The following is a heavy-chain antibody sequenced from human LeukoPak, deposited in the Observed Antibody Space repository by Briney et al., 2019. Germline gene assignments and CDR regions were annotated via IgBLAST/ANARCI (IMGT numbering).Heavy chain of an antibody. V-gene: IGHV3-9*01. CDR1: GSTFDDYA. Sequence: GGSLRLSCAASGSTFDDYAVHWVRQAPGKGLEWVSGISWISGSIGYADSVKGRFTISRDNAKNSLYLQMNSLRAEDTALYYCAKDLTGDGSLFFDYWGQGTLVTVSS. D-gene: IGHD7-27*01. J-gene: IGHJ4*02. CDR2: ISWISGSI. CDR3: AKDLTGDGSLFFDY.